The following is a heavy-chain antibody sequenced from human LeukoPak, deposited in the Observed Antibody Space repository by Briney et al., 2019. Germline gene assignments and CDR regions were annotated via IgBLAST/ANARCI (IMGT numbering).Heavy chain of an antibody. V-gene: IGHV3-30*03. D-gene: IGHD6-19*01. Sequence: GRSLRLSCAASGFTFSGYGMHWVRQAPGKGLEWVAVIAFDGSNKYYADSVKGRFTISRENSKNTLFLQMNSLRPEDSAVYYCARDPAAVAATFDYWGQGTLVTVSS. CDR3: ARDPAAVAATFDY. CDR1: GFTFSGYG. J-gene: IGHJ4*02. CDR2: IAFDGSNK.